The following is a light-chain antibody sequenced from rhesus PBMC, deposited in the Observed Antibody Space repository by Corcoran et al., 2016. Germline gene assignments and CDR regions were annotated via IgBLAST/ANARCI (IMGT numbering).Light chain of an antibody. CDR2: KAA. Sequence: DIQMTQSPSSLSASVGDKVTITCRASQDNSSWLAWYQQKTGKAPKLLIYKAAILQSGVHSRFSGDGSVTYFSLTILGLPPVYFATYYCRQYSGSPFTFGPGTKLAIK. CDR3: RQYSGSPFT. J-gene: IGKJ3*01. CDR1: QDNSSW. V-gene: IGKV1-22*01.